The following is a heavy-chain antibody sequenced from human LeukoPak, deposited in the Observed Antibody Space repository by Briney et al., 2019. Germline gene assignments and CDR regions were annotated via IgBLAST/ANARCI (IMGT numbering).Heavy chain of an antibody. CDR3: ARSGEAARGPYYYYYMDV. CDR2: MNPNSGNT. CDR1: GYTFTSYD. Sequence: GASVKVSCRASGYTFTSYDINWVRQATGQGLEWMGWMNPNSGNTGYAQKFQGRVTMTRDTSTSTVYMELSSLRSEDTAVYYCARSGEAARGPYYYYYMDVWGKGTTVTVSS. V-gene: IGHV1-8*01. J-gene: IGHJ6*03. D-gene: IGHD6-6*01.